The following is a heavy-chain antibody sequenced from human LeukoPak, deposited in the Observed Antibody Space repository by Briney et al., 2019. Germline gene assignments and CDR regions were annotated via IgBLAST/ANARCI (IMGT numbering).Heavy chain of an antibody. CDR2: ISSSSSYT. D-gene: IGHD4-17*01. CDR1: GFTFSSYA. V-gene: IGHV3-11*05. Sequence: GSLRLSCEASGFTFSSYAMSWIRQAPGKGLEWDSYISSSSSYTNYADSVKGRFTISRDNAKNSLYLQMNSLRAEDTAVYYCARAPPDYVEAFDIWGQGTMVTVSS. J-gene: IGHJ3*02. CDR3: ARAPPDYVEAFDI.